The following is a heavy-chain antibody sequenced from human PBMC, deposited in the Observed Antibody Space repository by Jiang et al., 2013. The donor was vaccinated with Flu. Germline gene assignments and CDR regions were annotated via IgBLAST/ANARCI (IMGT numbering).Heavy chain of an antibody. Sequence: PGLVKPSETLSLTCTVSGGSISSSSYYWGWIRQPPGKGLEWIGYIYDDGSTNYNPSLKSRATISLDTSKNQFSLKLTSVTAADTAVYYCARVDTHMVPGHFDCRGPGTLVTVSS. V-gene: IGHV4-61*05. CDR3: ARVDTHMVPGHFDC. D-gene: IGHD5-18*01. CDR1: GGSISSSSYY. J-gene: IGHJ4*02. CDR2: IYDDGST.